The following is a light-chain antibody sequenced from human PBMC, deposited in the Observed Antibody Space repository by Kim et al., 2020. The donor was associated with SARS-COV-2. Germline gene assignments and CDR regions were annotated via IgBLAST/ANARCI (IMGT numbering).Light chain of an antibody. J-gene: IGLJ3*02. CDR3: QTWGTGIRV. Sequence: ASVKLTCTLSSGHSSYAIAWHQQQPEKGPRYLMKLNSDGSHSKGDGIPDRFSGSSSGAGRYLTISSLRSEDEADYYCQTWGTGIRVFGGGTQLTVL. CDR1: SGHSSYA. V-gene: IGLV4-69*01. CDR2: LNSDGSH.